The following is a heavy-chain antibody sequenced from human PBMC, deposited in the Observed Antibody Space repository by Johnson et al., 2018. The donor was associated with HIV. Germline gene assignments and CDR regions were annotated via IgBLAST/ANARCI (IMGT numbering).Heavy chain of an antibody. J-gene: IGHJ3*02. Sequence: MLLVESGGGVVQPGRSLRLSCAASGFTVSSNYMSWVRQAPGKGLEWVSVIYSGGSTYYADSVKGRFTISRDNSKNTLYLQMNSLRAEDTAVYYCAKVLKAGGRMNDGFDIWGQGTLVTVSS. CDR3: AKVLKAGGRMNDGFDI. V-gene: IGHV3-66*01. CDR1: GFTVSSNY. D-gene: IGHD1-1*01. CDR2: IYSGGST.